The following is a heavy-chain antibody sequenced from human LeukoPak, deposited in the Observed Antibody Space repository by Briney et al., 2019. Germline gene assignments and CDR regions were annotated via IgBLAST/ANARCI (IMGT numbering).Heavy chain of an antibody. CDR2: IYDSGST. D-gene: IGHD1-1*01. J-gene: IGHJ4*02. V-gene: IGHV4-59*01. Sequence: SETLSLTCTVSGGPLSAYYWTWIRQPPGEGLEWIGYIYDSGSTNYDPSLKSRVTISVDTSKNQFSLKLTSVTAADTAVYYCATGETGSTLGGYWGQGTLVTVSS. CDR1: GGPLSAYY. CDR3: ATGETGSTLGGY.